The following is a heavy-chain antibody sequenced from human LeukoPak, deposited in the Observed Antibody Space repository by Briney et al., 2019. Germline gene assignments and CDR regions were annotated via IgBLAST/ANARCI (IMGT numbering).Heavy chain of an antibody. CDR2: IYYSGST. D-gene: IGHD5-12*01. CDR3: ARAHGGWLSNWFDP. CDR1: GGSISSFY. J-gene: IGHJ5*02. V-gene: IGHV4-59*01. Sequence: SEPLSLTCTVYGGSISSFYWSWFRQPPGNGLESIGYIYYSGSTNYNPSLKSRVTISVDTSKNQFSLKLSSVTAADTAVYYCARAHGGWLSNWFDPWGQGTLVTVSS.